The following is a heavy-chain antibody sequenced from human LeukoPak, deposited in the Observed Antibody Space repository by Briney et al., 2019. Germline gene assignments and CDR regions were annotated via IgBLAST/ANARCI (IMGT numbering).Heavy chain of an antibody. Sequence: ASVKVSCKASGYTFTGYYMHWVRQAPGQGLEWVGLVNPNIGDTKYAQKFRGRVTMTRDTSVSTAYMELSRLRSDDTAVYYCARDSRVTNGDYWGQGTLVTVSS. J-gene: IGHJ4*02. CDR2: VNPNIGDT. CDR1: GYTFTGYY. CDR3: ARDSRVTNGDY. V-gene: IGHV1-2*02. D-gene: IGHD3-10*01.